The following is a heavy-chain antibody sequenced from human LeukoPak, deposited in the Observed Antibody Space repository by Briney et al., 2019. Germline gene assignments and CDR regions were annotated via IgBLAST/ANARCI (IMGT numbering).Heavy chain of an antibody. D-gene: IGHD2-15*01. J-gene: IGHJ3*02. Sequence: SQTLSLTCAVSGGSISSGGYYWSWIRQPPGKGLEWIVYIYHSGSTYYNPSLKSRVTISVDRSKNQFSLKLSSVTAADTAVYYCARCRSRRAFDIWGQGTMVTVSS. V-gene: IGHV4-30-2*01. CDR2: IYHSGST. CDR1: GGSISSGGYY. CDR3: ARCRSRRAFDI.